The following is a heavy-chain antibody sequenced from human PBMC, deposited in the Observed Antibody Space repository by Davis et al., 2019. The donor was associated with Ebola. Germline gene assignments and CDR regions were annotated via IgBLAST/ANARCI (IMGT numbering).Heavy chain of an antibody. J-gene: IGHJ6*02. V-gene: IGHV3-11*04. D-gene: IGHD2-8*01. CDR1: GGSFSGYY. Sequence: LSLTCAVYGGSFSGYYMSWIRQAPGKGLEWVSYISSSGSTIYYADSVKGRFTISRDNAKNSLYLQMNSLRAEDTAVYYCARSFPGDCTNGVCYSYYYYGMDVWGQGTTVTVSS. CDR2: ISSSGSTI. CDR3: ARSFPGDCTNGVCYSYYYYGMDV.